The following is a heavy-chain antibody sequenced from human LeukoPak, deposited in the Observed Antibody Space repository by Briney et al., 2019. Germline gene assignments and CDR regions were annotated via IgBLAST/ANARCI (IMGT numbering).Heavy chain of an antibody. Sequence: GGSLRLSCAASGFTFSNYAMNWVRQAPGKGLEWVSGISISGGSTFYADPVKGRFTISRDNSKNTLSLQMNYLRVDDTAVFCCAKADSDTLYRNAFDIWGLGTMVTVSS. CDR3: AKADSDTLYRNAFDI. CDR1: GFTFSNYA. J-gene: IGHJ3*02. V-gene: IGHV3-23*01. CDR2: ISISGGST. D-gene: IGHD3-22*01.